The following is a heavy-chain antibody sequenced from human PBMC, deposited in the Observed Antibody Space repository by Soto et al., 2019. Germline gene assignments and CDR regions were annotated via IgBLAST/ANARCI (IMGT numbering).Heavy chain of an antibody. Sequence: GGSLRLSCAASGFTFSNYYMSWIRQAPGKGLEWVSYISRSGSTIYYADSVKGRFTISRDNAKNSLYLQMNSLRAEDAALYYCSRDFWSGYYNWFDPWGQGTLVTVSS. CDR3: SRDFWSGYYNWFDP. D-gene: IGHD3-3*01. CDR2: ISRSGSTI. CDR1: GFTFSNYY. V-gene: IGHV3-11*01. J-gene: IGHJ5*02.